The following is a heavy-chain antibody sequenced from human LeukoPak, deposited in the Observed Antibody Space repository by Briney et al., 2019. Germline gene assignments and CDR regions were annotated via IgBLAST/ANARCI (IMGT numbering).Heavy chain of an antibody. Sequence: GGSLRLSCAASGFTFSSYGMSWVRQAPGKGLEWVSAISGSGGSTYYPDSVKGRFTISRDNAKTSLYLQMNSLRAEDTAVYYCARDLSGVTGYTYGRGIDYWGQGTLVTVSS. J-gene: IGHJ4*02. CDR2: ISGSGGST. V-gene: IGHV3-23*01. D-gene: IGHD5-18*01. CDR1: GFTFSSYG. CDR3: ARDLSGVTGYTYGRGIDY.